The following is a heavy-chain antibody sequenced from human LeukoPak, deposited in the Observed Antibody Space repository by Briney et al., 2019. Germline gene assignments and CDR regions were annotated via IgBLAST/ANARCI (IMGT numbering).Heavy chain of an antibody. V-gene: IGHV3-48*01. D-gene: IGHD3-3*01. CDR1: GFTFSSYA. J-gene: IGHJ4*02. Sequence: GRSLRLSCAASGFTFSSYAMHWVRQAPGKGLEWVSYISSSSSTIYYADSVKGRFTISRDNAKNSLYLQMNSLRAEDTAVYYCARDSYDFWSGYYSVFFAFDYWGQGTLVTVSS. CDR2: ISSSSSTI. CDR3: ARDSYDFWSGYYSVFFAFDY.